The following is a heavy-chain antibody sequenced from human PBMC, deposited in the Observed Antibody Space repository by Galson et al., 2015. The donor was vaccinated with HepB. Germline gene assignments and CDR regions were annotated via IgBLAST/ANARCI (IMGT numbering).Heavy chain of an antibody. D-gene: IGHD3-3*01. J-gene: IGHJ4*02. CDR1: GFSLSTSGMR. V-gene: IGHV2-70*04. Sequence: PALVKPTQTLTLTCTFSGFSLSTSGMRVSWIRQPPGKALEWLARIDWDDDKFYSTSLKTRLTISKDTSKNQVVLTMTNMDPVDTATYYCARAVDGNDFWSGAFDYWGQGTLVTVSS. CDR3: ARAVDGNDFWSGAFDY. CDR2: IDWDDDK.